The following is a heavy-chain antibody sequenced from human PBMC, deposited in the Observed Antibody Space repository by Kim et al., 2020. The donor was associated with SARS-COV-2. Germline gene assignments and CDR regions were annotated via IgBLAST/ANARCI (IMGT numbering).Heavy chain of an antibody. CDR3: ARARREIVVVNGYFDY. CDR2: INPSGGST. V-gene: IGHV1-46*01. CDR1: GYTFTSYY. Sequence: ASVKVSCKASGYTFTSYYMHWVRQAPGQGLEWMGIINPSGGSTSYPQKFQGRVTMTRDTSTSTVYMELSSLRSEDTAVYYCARARREIVVVNGYFDYWGQGTLVTVSS. J-gene: IGHJ4*02. D-gene: IGHD3-22*01.